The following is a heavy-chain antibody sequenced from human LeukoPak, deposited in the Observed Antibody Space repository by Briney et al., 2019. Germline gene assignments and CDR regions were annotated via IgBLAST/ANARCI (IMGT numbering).Heavy chain of an antibody. V-gene: IGHV3-30*18. CDR1: GFTFSSYG. J-gene: IGHJ4*02. D-gene: IGHD2-2*02. CDR3: AKEGGWGYCSSTSCYSFDY. Sequence: PGGSLRLSCAASGFTFSSYGMHWVRQAPGKGLEWVAVISYDGSNKYYADSVKGRFTISRDNSKNTLYLQMNSLRAEDTAVYYCAKEGGWGYCSSTSCYSFDYWGQGTLVTVSS. CDR2: ISYDGSNK.